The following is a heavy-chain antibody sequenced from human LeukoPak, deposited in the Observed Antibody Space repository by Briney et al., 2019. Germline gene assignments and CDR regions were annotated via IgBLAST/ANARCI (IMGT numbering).Heavy chain of an antibody. CDR3: ARAHYYDRVRDAFDI. V-gene: IGHV4-59*01. Sequence: SETLSLTCTVSGGSISSYYWSWIRQPPGKGLEWIGYIYYSGSTNYNPSLKSRVTISVDTSKNQFSLKLSSVTAADTAVYYCARAHYYDRVRDAFDIWGQGTMVTVSS. CDR2: IYYSGST. J-gene: IGHJ3*02. D-gene: IGHD3-22*01. CDR1: GGSISSYY.